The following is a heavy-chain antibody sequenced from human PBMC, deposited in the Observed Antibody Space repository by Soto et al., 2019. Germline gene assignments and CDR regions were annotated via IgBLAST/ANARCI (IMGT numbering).Heavy chain of an antibody. V-gene: IGHV4-31*03. CDR1: GGSISSGGYS. D-gene: IGHD2-8*02. Sequence: QVQLQESGPGLVKPSQTLSLTCTVSGGSISSGGYSWSWIRQHPGKGLEGIGYIYYSGSTYYNPSLTSRVTISVDTSKNQSSLKLSSVPAADTAVYSCATEGRAPGYFDYWGQGTLVPVSS. J-gene: IGHJ4*02. CDR2: IYYSGST. CDR3: ATEGRAPGYFDY.